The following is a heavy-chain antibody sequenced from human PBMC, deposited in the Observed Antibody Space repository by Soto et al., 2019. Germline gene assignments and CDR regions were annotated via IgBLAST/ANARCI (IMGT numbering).Heavy chain of an antibody. J-gene: IGHJ4*02. D-gene: IGHD3-10*01. CDR2: ISYDGSNK. CDR3: VGGQYYFDY. V-gene: IGHV3-30*03. CDR1: GFPFTAYG. Sequence: QVQLVESGGGVVQPGRCLRLSCAASGFPFTAYGMHWVREGPDKGLEWVAVISYDGSNKFYADSVKGRFTISRDNSKNMLYLQMNSLRPEDTALYYCVGGQYYFDYRGQGTLVTVSS.